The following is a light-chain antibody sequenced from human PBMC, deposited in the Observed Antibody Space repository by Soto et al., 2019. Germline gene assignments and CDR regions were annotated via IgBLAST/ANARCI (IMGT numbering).Light chain of an antibody. CDR2: GAS. CDR3: QQYNNWPPWT. J-gene: IGKJ1*01. Sequence: EIEMTQSPATLSVYPGERATLSCRASQSVSNNLAWYQQKAGQAPRHLIYGASTRATGIPARFSGSGSGTEFTLTISSLQSEDFAVYYCQQYNNWPPWTFGQGTKVEIK. CDR1: QSVSNN. V-gene: IGKV3-15*01.